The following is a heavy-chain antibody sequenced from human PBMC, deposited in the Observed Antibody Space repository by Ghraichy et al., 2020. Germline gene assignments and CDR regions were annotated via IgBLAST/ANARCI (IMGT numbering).Heavy chain of an antibody. CDR1: GFSLSTSGVG. V-gene: IGHV2-5*02. Sequence: SGPTLVKPTQTLTLTCTFSGFSLSTSGVGVGWIRQPPGKALEWLALIYWDDDKRYSPSLKSTLTITKDTSKNQVVLTMTNMDPVDTATYYCAHRLVGTTNFDYWGQGTLVTVSS. J-gene: IGHJ4*02. CDR3: AHRLVGTTNFDY. CDR2: IYWDDDK. D-gene: IGHD2/OR15-2a*01.